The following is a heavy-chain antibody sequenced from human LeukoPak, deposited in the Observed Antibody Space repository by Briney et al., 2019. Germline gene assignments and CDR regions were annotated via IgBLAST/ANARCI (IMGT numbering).Heavy chain of an antibody. J-gene: IGHJ5*02. D-gene: IGHD3-16*02. Sequence: PGGSLRLSCAASGFTFSSYWMHWVRQAPGKGLVWVSRINSDGSSTSYADSVKGRFTISRDNAKNTLYLQMNSLRAEDTAVYYCALYVWGSYRAFDPWGQGTLVTVS. CDR3: ALYVWGSYRAFDP. V-gene: IGHV3-74*01. CDR1: GFTFSSYW. CDR2: INSDGSST.